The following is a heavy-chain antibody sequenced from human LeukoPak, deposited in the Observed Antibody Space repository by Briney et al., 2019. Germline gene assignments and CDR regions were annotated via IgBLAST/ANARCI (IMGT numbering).Heavy chain of an antibody. CDR1: RFTFSDYT. CDR2: FSSISSNI. J-gene: IGHJ4*02. Sequence: GGSLRLSCAASRFTFSDYTMNWVRQAPGKGLEWVSSFSSISSNIYYADAMKGRFTISRDNAKNTLYLQMNSLRAEDTAVYYCARRAGGYSHPYDYWGQGILVTVSS. D-gene: IGHD4-23*01. CDR3: ARRAGGYSHPYDY. V-gene: IGHV3-21*04.